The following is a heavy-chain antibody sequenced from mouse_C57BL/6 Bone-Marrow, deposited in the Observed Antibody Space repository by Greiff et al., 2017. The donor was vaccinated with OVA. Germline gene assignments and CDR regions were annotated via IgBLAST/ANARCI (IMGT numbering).Heavy chain of an antibody. V-gene: IGHV1-19*01. D-gene: IGHD2-10*01. CDR3: ARRSYRYYFDY. J-gene: IGHJ2*01. CDR1: GYTFTDYY. CDR2: INPYNGGT. Sequence: EVKLQESGPVLVKPGASVKMSCKASGYTFTDYYMNWVKQSHGKSLEWIGVINPYNGGTSYNQKFKGKATLTVDKSSSTAYMELNSLTSEDAAVYYCARRSYRYYFDYWGQGTTLTVSS.